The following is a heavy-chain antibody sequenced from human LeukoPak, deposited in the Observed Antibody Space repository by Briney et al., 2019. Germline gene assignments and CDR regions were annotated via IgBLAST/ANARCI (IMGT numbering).Heavy chain of an antibody. D-gene: IGHD3-22*01. V-gene: IGHV4-34*01. CDR2: INHSGST. CDR1: GGSFSGYY. Sequence: SETLSLTCAVYGGSFSGYYWSWIRQPPGKGLEWIGEINHSGSTNYNPSLKSRVTISVDTSKNQFSLKLSSVTAADTAVYYSARERLYYYDSSGCNRFRYYYYMDVWGKGTTVTVSS. J-gene: IGHJ6*03. CDR3: ARERLYYYDSSGCNRFRYYYYMDV.